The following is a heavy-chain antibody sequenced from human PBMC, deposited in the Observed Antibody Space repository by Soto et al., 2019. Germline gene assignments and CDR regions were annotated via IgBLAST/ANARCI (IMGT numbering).Heavy chain of an antibody. Sequence: LSLTCAVYGGSFSGYYWSWIRQPPWKGLEWIGEINHSGSTNYNPSLKSRVTISVDTSKNQFSLKLSSVTAADTAVYYCARGGRGMGYFDWLSAGWFDPWGQGTLVTVSS. CDR1: GGSFSGYY. V-gene: IGHV4-34*01. CDR2: INHSGST. D-gene: IGHD3-9*01. J-gene: IGHJ5*02. CDR3: ARGGRGMGYFDWLSAGWFDP.